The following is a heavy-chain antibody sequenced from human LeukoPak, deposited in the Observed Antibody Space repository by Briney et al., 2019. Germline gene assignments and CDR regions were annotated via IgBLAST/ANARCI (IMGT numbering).Heavy chain of an antibody. CDR3: ARVRDIVVVPAAAHPGDWYFDL. Sequence: SETLSLTCTVSGGSISSSSYYWGWIRQPPGKGLEWIGSIYYSGSTYYNPSLKSRVTISVDTSKNQFSLKLSSVTAADTAVYYCARVRDIVVVPAAAHPGDWYFDLWGRGTLVTVSS. D-gene: IGHD2-2*01. CDR1: GGSISSSSYY. J-gene: IGHJ2*01. CDR2: IYYSGST. V-gene: IGHV4-39*07.